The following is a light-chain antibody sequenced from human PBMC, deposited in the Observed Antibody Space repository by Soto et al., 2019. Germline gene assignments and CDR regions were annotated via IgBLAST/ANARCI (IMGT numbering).Light chain of an antibody. Sequence: QPVLTQPASVSGSPGQSITISCTGTSSDFGSYSVVSWYQQHPGKAPKLLIYEGTKRPSGVSRRFSGSESGNTASLTISGLQAEDEADYYCHSYARGTLVFGGGTMLTVL. CDR1: SSDFGSYSV. V-gene: IGLV2-23*01. CDR2: EGT. CDR3: HSYARGTLV. J-gene: IGLJ3*02.